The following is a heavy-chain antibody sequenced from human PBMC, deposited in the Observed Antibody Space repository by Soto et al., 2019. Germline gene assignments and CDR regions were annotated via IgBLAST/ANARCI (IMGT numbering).Heavy chain of an antibody. Sequence: ASVKVSCKASGYTFTSYDINWVRQATGQGLEWMGWMNPNSGNTGYAQKFQGRVTMTRNTSISTAYMELSSLRSEDTAVYYCARVARIAAAGTRNSGFQHWGQGTLVTVSS. CDR1: GYTFTSYD. J-gene: IGHJ1*01. CDR2: MNPNSGNT. V-gene: IGHV1-8*01. CDR3: ARVARIAAAGTRNSGFQH. D-gene: IGHD6-13*01.